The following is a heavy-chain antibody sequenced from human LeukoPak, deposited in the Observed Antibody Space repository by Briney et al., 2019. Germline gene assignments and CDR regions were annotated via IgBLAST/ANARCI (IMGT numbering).Heavy chain of an antibody. CDR2: ISSSSSYT. Sequence: PGGSLRLSCAASGFTFSDHYMNWIRQAPGKGLEWVAYISSSSSYTSYADSVKGRFTISRDNARNSLYLKMNSLRAVDTAVYYCARRWVAGLAFDIWGQGTMVTVSS. J-gene: IGHJ3*02. D-gene: IGHD6-19*01. CDR1: GFTFSDHY. CDR3: ARRWVAGLAFDI. V-gene: IGHV3-11*06.